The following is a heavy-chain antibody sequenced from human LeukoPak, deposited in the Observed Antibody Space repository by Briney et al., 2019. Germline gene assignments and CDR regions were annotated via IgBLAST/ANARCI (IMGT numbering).Heavy chain of an antibody. CDR1: GGSINSYY. Sequence: KTSETLSLTCTVSGGSINSYYWSWIRQPPGKGLEWIGYIYYSGSTNYNPSLKSRVTISVDTSKNQFSLKLSSVTAADTAVYYCAREDIVVVPAAMRGLDVWGKGTTVTVSS. CDR3: AREDIVVVPAAMRGLDV. V-gene: IGHV4-59*12. D-gene: IGHD2-2*01. CDR2: IYYSGST. J-gene: IGHJ6*04.